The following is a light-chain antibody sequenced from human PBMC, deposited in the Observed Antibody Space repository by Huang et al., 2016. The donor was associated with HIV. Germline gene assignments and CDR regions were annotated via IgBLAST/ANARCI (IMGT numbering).Light chain of an antibody. CDR1: QSLLHSDRKTY. Sequence: DIVMTQTPLSLSVTPGQPASISCKSSQSLLHSDRKTYLYWYLQKPGQSPQLLIYEVSNHVSGVPDRFSGGGSGTDFTLKISRVEAEYVGIYYCMQSTQLPITFGQGTRLEIK. J-gene: IGKJ5*01. CDR3: MQSTQLPIT. V-gene: IGKV2D-29*02. CDR2: EVS.